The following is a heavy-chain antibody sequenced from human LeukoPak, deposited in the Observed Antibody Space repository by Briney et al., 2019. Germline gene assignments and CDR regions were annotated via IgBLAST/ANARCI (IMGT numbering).Heavy chain of an antibody. V-gene: IGHV1-2*02. Sequence: ASVTVSCTASGYTFTGYYMHWVRQAPGQGLEWMGWINPNSGGTNYAQKFQGRVTMTRDTSISTAYMELSRLRSDDTAVYYCARDQGENWFDPWGQGTLVTVSS. D-gene: IGHD3-10*01. CDR3: ARDQGENWFDP. CDR2: INPNSGGT. CDR1: GYTFTGYY. J-gene: IGHJ5*02.